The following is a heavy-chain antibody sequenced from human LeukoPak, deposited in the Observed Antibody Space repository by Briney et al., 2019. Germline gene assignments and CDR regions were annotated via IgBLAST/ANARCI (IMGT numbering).Heavy chain of an antibody. J-gene: IGHJ4*02. V-gene: IGHV3-30*18. CDR2: ISYDGSNK. CDR1: GFTLSTNA. CDR3: AKLAAARPFDY. D-gene: IGHD6-13*01. Sequence: GGSLRLSCLTSGFTLSTNAMSWVRQAPGKGLEWVAVISYDGSNKYYAGSVKGRFTISRDNSKNTLYLQMNSLRAEDTAVYYCAKLAAARPFDYWGQGTLVTVSS.